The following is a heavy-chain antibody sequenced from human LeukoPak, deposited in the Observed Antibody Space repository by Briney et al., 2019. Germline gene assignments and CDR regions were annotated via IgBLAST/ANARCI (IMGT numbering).Heavy chain of an antibody. CDR1: GFSFSSNW. D-gene: IGHD3-22*01. Sequence: PGGSLRLSCAASGFSFSSNWMHWVRHAPGKGTVWVSRINEDGSTTNYADSVKGRFTISRDNAKNSLYLQMNSLGAEDTAVYYCARPYDTRGYFPDYWGQGTLVTVSS. CDR3: ARPYDTRGYFPDY. J-gene: IGHJ4*02. V-gene: IGHV3-74*01. CDR2: INEDGSTT.